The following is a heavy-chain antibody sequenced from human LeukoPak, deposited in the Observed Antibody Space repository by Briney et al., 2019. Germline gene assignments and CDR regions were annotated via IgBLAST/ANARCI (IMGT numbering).Heavy chain of an antibody. CDR2: VNSDGSTT. Sequence: GGSLRLSCAASGFPFSNYWMHWVRQAPGKGLVWVSRVNSDGSTTNYADSVKGRFTISRDNSKNTLYLQMNSLRAEDTAVYYCAREITYYYDSSGYYGLDYWGQGTLVTVSS. CDR1: GFPFSNYW. V-gene: IGHV3-74*01. CDR3: AREITYYYDSSGYYGLDY. J-gene: IGHJ4*02. D-gene: IGHD3-22*01.